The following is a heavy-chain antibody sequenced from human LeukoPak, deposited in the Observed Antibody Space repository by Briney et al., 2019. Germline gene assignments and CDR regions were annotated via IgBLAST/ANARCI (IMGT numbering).Heavy chain of an antibody. J-gene: IGHJ4*02. D-gene: IGHD2/OR15-2a*01. CDR2: IYYSGST. Sequence: SETLSLTCSVSGGSISSSSYYWGWIRQPPGKGLEWIGSIYYSGSTYYNPSLKSRVTISVDTSKNQFSLKLSSVTAADTAVYYCARDRRGNIDLDYWGQGTLVTVSS. CDR1: GGSISSSSYY. CDR3: ARDRRGNIDLDY. V-gene: IGHV4-39*02.